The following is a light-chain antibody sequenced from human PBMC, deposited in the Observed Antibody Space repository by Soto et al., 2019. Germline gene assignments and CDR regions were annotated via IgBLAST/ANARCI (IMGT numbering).Light chain of an antibody. Sequence: EVVLTQSPGTLSLSPGERATLSCRASQSVSNNYFAWYQQKPGQAPRLLIFGSSDRATAIPDRFSGSGSGTDSTLTISRLEPEDFAVYYCQQYGSSPPYTFGQGTKLEIK. CDR3: QQYGSSPPYT. CDR1: QSVSNNY. J-gene: IGKJ2*01. CDR2: GSS. V-gene: IGKV3-20*01.